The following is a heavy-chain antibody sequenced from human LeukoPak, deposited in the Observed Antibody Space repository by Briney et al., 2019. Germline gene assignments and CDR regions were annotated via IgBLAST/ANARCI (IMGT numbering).Heavy chain of an antibody. Sequence: GGSLRLSCEASGFTFKNYGMSWVRQAPGKGLEWVSAISGSGGSTYYADSVKGRFTISRDNSKNTLYLQMNSLRAEDTAVYYCAKDHNDDFWSGYLNGRDWFDPWGQGTLVTVSS. J-gene: IGHJ5*02. CDR1: GFTFKNYG. CDR3: AKDHNDDFWSGYLNGRDWFDP. CDR2: ISGSGGST. V-gene: IGHV3-23*01. D-gene: IGHD3-3*01.